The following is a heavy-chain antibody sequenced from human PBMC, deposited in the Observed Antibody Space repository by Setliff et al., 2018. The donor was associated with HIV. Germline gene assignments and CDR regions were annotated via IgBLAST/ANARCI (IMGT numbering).Heavy chain of an antibody. CDR2: INESGRI. V-gene: IGHV4-34*01. CDR3: ARETDVSTSWFGGYYFDF. D-gene: IGHD3-3*01. CDR1: GGSFSGHY. J-gene: IGHJ4*02. Sequence: SETLSLTCAVYGGSFSGHYWNWVRQPPGKGLEWIGEINESGRINYNPSLKSRLIISVDTSKTQFSLNLISMTAADTAVYFCARETDVSTSWFGGYYFDFWGQGTVVTVSS.